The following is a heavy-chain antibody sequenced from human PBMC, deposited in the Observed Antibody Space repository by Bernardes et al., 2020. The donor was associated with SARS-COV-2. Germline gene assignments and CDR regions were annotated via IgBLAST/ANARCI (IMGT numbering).Heavy chain of an antibody. CDR1: GFTFSGSA. V-gene: IGHV3-73*01. Sequence: GGSLRLSCAASGFTFSGSAIHWVRQASGEGLEWVGRIRSKADSYATSYAASVKGRFSVSRDDSKNTAYLQMDSLKTEDTAVYYCARPLYCSGGRCYSTAFDIWGQGTMVTVSS. D-gene: IGHD2-15*01. CDR2: IRSKADSYAT. J-gene: IGHJ3*02. CDR3: ARPLYCSGGRCYSTAFDI.